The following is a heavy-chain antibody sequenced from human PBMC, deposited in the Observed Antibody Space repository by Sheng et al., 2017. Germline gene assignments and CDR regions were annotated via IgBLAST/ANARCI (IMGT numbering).Heavy chain of an antibody. V-gene: IGHV3-33*01. Sequence: QVQLVESGGGVVQPGRSLRLSCAASGFTFSSYGMHWVRQAPGKGLEWVAVIWYDGSNKYYADSVKGRFTISRDNSKNTLYLQMNSLRAEDTAVYYCARPQVPAAIHVYYYGMDVWGQGTTVTVSS. D-gene: IGHD2-2*01. CDR1: GFTFSSYG. J-gene: IGHJ6*02. CDR3: ARPQVPAAIHVYYYGMDV. CDR2: IWYDGSNK.